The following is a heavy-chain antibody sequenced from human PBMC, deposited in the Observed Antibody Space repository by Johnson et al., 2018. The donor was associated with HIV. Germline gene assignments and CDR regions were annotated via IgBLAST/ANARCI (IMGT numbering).Heavy chain of an antibody. V-gene: IGHV3-64*01. CDR2: ISSNGGRT. Sequence: ELLVESGGGLVQPGGSLRLSCAASGFTFSNYAMHWVRQAPGKGLEYVSAISSNGGRTYYANSVKGRFTISRDNIKNSLYLQMNSLRAEDTAVYYCAREEVTIFGVAYDAFDVWGQGTMVTVSS. D-gene: IGHD3-3*01. CDR1: GFTFSNYA. J-gene: IGHJ3*01. CDR3: AREEVTIFGVAYDAFDV.